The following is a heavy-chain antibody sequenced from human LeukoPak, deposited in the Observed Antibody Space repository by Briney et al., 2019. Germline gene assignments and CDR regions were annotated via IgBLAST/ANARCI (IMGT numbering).Heavy chain of an antibody. Sequence: ASVKVSCKASGYTFTGYYMLWVRQAPGQGLEWMGWINPNSGGTNYAQKFQGRVTMTRDTSISTAYMELSRLRSDDTAVYYCARGIAAAGTEGGYWGQGTLVTVSS. CDR2: INPNSGGT. CDR1: GYTFTGYY. CDR3: ARGIAAAGTEGGY. V-gene: IGHV1-2*02. D-gene: IGHD6-13*01. J-gene: IGHJ4*02.